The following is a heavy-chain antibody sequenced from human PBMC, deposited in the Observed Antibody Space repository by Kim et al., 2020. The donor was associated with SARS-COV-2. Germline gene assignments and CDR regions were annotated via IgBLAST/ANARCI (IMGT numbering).Heavy chain of an antibody. CDR2: INHSGST. V-gene: IGHV4-34*01. Sequence: SETLSLTCAVYGGSFSGYYWSWIRQPPGKGLEWIGEINHSGSTNYNPSLKSRVTISVDTSKNQFSLKLSSVTAADTAVYYCARAGGYSYGYSNWFDPWGQGTLVTVSS. D-gene: IGHD5-18*01. CDR1: GGSFSGYY. CDR3: ARAGGYSYGYSNWFDP. J-gene: IGHJ5*02.